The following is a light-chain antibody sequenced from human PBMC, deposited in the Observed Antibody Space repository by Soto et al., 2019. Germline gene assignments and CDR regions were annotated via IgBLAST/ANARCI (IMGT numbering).Light chain of an antibody. V-gene: IGKV1-5*03. CDR2: KAS. CDR3: QQYNSLGT. Sequence: DIQMTQSPSTLSASVGDRVTITCRASQSISSWLAWYQQKPGKAPKLLIYKASSLQSGVPSRFSGSGSGTEFPLTISRLQPDDFATYYCQQYNSLGTFGQGTKVEIK. CDR1: QSISSW. J-gene: IGKJ1*01.